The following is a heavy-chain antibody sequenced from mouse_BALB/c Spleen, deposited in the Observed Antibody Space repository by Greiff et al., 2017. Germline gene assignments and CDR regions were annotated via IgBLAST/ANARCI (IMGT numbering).Heavy chain of an antibody. CDR1: GFSLTSYG. CDR3: ARGPYGSSFWFAY. Sequence: VKLMESGPGLVAPSQSLSITCTVSGFSLTSYGVHWVRQPPGKGLEWLGVIWAGGSTNYNSALMSRLSISKDNSKSQVFLKMNSLQTDDTAMYYCARGPYGSSFWFAYWGQGTLVTVSA. V-gene: IGHV2-9*02. CDR2: IWAGGST. D-gene: IGHD1-1*01. J-gene: IGHJ3*01.